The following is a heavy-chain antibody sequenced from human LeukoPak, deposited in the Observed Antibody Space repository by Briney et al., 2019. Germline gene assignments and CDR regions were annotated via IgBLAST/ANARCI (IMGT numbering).Heavy chain of an antibody. V-gene: IGHV6-1*01. CDR1: GDSLSNNNVA. CDR2: TYYRPKFNT. D-gene: IGHD3-10*01. J-gene: IGHJ4*02. Sequence: SQTLSLTCAISGDSLSNNNVAWNWIRQSPSRGLEWLGRTYYRPKFNTDYAVSVKNRIAINSDTSKNQFSLQLNSVTPEDTGVYYCTRGSHSRSYYWGQATLVTVPS. CDR3: TRGSHSRSYY.